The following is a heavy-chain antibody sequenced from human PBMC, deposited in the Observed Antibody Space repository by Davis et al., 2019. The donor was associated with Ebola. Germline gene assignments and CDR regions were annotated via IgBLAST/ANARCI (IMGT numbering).Heavy chain of an antibody. Sequence: GGSLRLSCAASGFTFSSYAMSWVRQAPGKGLEWVSAISGSGGSTYYADAVKGRFTISSDNSKNTLYLQMNSLRAEDTAVYYCAKDRSVTIFGVVIIGDYWGQGTLVTVSS. CDR1: GFTFSSYA. D-gene: IGHD3-3*01. CDR3: AKDRSVTIFGVVIIGDY. CDR2: ISGSGGST. J-gene: IGHJ4*02. V-gene: IGHV3-23*01.